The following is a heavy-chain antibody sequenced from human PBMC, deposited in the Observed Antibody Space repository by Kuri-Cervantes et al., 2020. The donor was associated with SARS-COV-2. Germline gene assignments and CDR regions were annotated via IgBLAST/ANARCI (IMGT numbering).Heavy chain of an antibody. J-gene: IGHJ4*02. CDR1: GGSISSSSYY. CDR2: IYYSGST. CDR3: ARQFTVEGEASAGKIDY. Sequence: ESLKISCTVSGGSISSSSYYWGWIRQPPGKGLEWIGSIYYSGSTYYNPSLKSRATISVDTSKNQFSLKLSSVTAADTAVYYCARQFTVEGEASAGKIDYWGQGTLVTVSS. V-gene: IGHV4-39*07. D-gene: IGHD6-13*01.